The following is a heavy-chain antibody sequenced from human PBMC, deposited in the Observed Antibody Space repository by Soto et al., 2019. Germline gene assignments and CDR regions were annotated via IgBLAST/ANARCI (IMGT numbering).Heavy chain of an antibody. J-gene: IGHJ4*02. CDR1: GYTFSSYY. Sequence: GASVKVSCKTAGYTFSSYYIHWVRQAPGQGLEWMGIINPSGGGTSYSQKFQGRVIMTRDTSTSTVYMEVNSLRSEDTAVYYCARPPGSGWRSYFDFWAQGTLVTVSS. CDR3: ARPPGSGWRSYFDF. D-gene: IGHD6-19*01. CDR2: INPSGGGT. V-gene: IGHV1-46*01.